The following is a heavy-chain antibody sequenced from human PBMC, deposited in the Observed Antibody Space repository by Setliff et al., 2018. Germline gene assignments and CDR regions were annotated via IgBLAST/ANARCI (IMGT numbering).Heavy chain of an antibody. CDR2: LYYTGST. Sequence: SETLSLTCTVSGASISTNSYYWGWIRQPPGKGLEWIGTLYYTGSTYYNPSLKSRVTISVDTSKNQFSLKLSSVTAADTAVYYCARDILLGRVPTAMVSETPGYWGQGTLVTVSS. J-gene: IGHJ4*02. D-gene: IGHD5-18*01. CDR3: ARDILLGRVPTAMVSETPGY. V-gene: IGHV4-39*07. CDR1: GASISTNSYY.